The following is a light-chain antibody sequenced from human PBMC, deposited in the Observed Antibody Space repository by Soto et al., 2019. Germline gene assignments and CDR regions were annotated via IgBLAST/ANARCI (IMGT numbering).Light chain of an antibody. CDR3: MQALQTAWT. V-gene: IGKV2-28*01. J-gene: IGKJ1*01. CDR1: QSLLHSNGYNY. Sequence: DMVMTQSPLSLPVTPGEPASISCRSSQSLLHSNGYNYFDWYLQKPGQSPQLLIYLGSNRASGVPDRFSGSGSGTDFTLKISRVEGEDVGVYYCMQALQTAWTFGRGTKVEIK. CDR2: LGS.